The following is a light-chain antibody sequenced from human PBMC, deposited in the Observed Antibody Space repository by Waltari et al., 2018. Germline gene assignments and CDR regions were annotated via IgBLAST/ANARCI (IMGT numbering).Light chain of an antibody. V-gene: IGKV3-20*01. Sequence: EIVLTQSPGTLSLSPGERAALSCRASQSVSNNYLAWYQQKPGQAPRIFIYGASSRATGIPDRFSGSGSGTDFTLTISRLEPEDFAVYYCQQYGSSPRTFGQGP. CDR3: QQYGSSPRT. J-gene: IGKJ1*01. CDR1: QSVSNNY. CDR2: GAS.